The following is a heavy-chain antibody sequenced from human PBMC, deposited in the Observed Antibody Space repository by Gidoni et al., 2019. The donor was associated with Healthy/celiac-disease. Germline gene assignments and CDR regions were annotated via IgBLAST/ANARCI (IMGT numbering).Heavy chain of an antibody. V-gene: IGHV1-3*01. Sequence: QVQLVQSGAEVKKPGASVKGSCKASGYTFTSYAMHWVRQAPGHRLEWMGWINAGNGNTKYSQKFQGRVTITRDTSASTAYMELSSLRSEDTAVYYCARDGYSGYDRGYNWFDPWGQGTLVTVSS. CDR1: GYTFTSYA. CDR2: INAGNGNT. J-gene: IGHJ5*02. D-gene: IGHD5-12*01. CDR3: ARDGYSGYDRGYNWFDP.